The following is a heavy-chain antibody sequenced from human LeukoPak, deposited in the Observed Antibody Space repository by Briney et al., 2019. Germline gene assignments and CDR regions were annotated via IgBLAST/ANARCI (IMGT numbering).Heavy chain of an antibody. Sequence: PGGSLRLSCTAASGFSFGSNAVSWVRQAPGKGLEWVSAISGSGGSTYYADSVKGRFTISRDNSKNTLYLQMNSLRAEDTAVYYCAKGGSSSWYAFDYWGQGTLVTVSS. CDR2: ISGSGGST. CDR3: AKGGSSSWYAFDY. CDR1: GFSFGSNA. D-gene: IGHD6-13*01. V-gene: IGHV3-23*01. J-gene: IGHJ4*02.